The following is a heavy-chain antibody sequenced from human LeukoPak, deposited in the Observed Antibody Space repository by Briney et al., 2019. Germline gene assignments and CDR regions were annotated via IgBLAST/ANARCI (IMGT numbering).Heavy chain of an antibody. CDR1: GFTFSSYG. CDR3: ARDQVGVGYFDY. V-gene: IGHV3-23*01. D-gene: IGHD1-26*01. Sequence: GGTLRLSCAASGFTFSSYGMSWVRQAPGRGLEWVSAISGSGGSTYYADSVKGRFTISRDNSKNSLYLQMNSLRAEDTAVYYCARDQVGVGYFDYWGQGTLVTVSS. J-gene: IGHJ4*02. CDR2: ISGSGGST.